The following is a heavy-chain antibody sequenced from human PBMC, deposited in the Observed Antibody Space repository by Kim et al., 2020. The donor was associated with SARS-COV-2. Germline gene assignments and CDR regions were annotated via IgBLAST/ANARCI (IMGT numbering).Heavy chain of an antibody. Sequence: SETLSLTCALYGGSFSGYYWSWIRQPPGKGLEWIGEINHSGSTNYNPSLRSRVTISVDTSKNQFSLKLSSVTAADTAVYYCAKGGGAAAGYWGQGTLVTV. CDR3: AKGGGAAAGY. J-gene: IGHJ4*02. D-gene: IGHD6-13*01. CDR1: GGSFSGYY. V-gene: IGHV4-34*01. CDR2: INHSGST.